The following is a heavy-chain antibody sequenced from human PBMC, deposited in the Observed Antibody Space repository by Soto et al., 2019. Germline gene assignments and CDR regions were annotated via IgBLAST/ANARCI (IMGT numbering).Heavy chain of an antibody. CDR1: GFTFSSYW. J-gene: IGHJ6*03. CDR2: IKQDGSEK. Sequence: GGSLRLSCAASGFTFSSYWMSWVRQAPGKGLEWVANIKQDGSEKYYVDSVKGRFTISRDNAKNSLYLQMNSLRAEDTAVYYCARAPQPNIVVVPAAMNYYYYMDVWGKGTTVTVSS. CDR3: ARAPQPNIVVVPAAMNYYYYMDV. D-gene: IGHD2-2*01. V-gene: IGHV3-7*01.